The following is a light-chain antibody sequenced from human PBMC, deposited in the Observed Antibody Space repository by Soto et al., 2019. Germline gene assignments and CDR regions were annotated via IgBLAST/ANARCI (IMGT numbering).Light chain of an antibody. CDR3: QQYSNYPLT. CDR1: QSISYW. V-gene: IGKV1-5*03. Sequence: DIQMTQSPSTLSASVGDRFTITCRASQSISYWLAWYQQKPGKAPNLLIYKASSLESGVPSRFSGSGSGTEFTLTINSLQPDDFATYYCQQYSNYPLTFGGGTKVEI. J-gene: IGKJ4*01. CDR2: KAS.